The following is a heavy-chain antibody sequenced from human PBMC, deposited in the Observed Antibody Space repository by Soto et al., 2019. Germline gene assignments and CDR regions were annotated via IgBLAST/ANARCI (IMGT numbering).Heavy chain of an antibody. CDR3: ARHAYDFWSGHPNPRYYYGMDV. V-gene: IGHV5-51*01. D-gene: IGHD3-3*01. J-gene: IGHJ6*02. CDR1: GYSFTSYW. Sequence: EVQLVQSGAEVKKPGESLKISCKGSGYSFTSYWIGWVRQMPGKGLEWMGSIYPGDSNTRYSPSLQGQVTISVDKSISTAYLQWSSLKATDTAMYYCARHAYDFWSGHPNPRYYYGMDVWGQGTTVTVSS. CDR2: IYPGDSNT.